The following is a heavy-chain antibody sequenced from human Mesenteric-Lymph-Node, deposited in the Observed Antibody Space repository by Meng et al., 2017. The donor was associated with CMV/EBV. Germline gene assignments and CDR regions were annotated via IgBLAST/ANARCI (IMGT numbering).Heavy chain of an antibody. CDR1: GYTFTGYY. CDR2: INPNSGGT. V-gene: IGHV1-2*02. Sequence: ASVKVSCKASGYTFTGYYMHWVRQAPGQGLEWMGWINPNSGGTNYAQKFQGRVTMTRDTSTSTVYMELSSLRSEDTAVYYCAREPLGVGVAVRITIFGVVIRGPYYFDYWGQGTLVTVSS. CDR3: AREPLGVGVAVRITIFGVVIRGPYYFDY. J-gene: IGHJ4*02. D-gene: IGHD3-3*01.